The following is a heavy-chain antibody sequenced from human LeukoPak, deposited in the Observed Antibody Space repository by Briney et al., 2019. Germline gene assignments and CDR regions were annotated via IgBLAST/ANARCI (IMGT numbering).Heavy chain of an antibody. CDR2: IHTSGTM. CDR3: ARGILRDYYDSSGFYHRGGVGY. V-gene: IGHV4-61*09. Sequence: SETLSLTCTVSGGSVSTGSYYWSWIRQPAGRGLEWIGHIHTSGTMNYNASLKSRVRISVETSKNQFSLRLSSVTAADTAMYFCARGILRDYYDSSGFYHRGGVGYWGQGTLVTVSS. CDR1: GGSVSTGSYY. D-gene: IGHD3-22*01. J-gene: IGHJ4*02.